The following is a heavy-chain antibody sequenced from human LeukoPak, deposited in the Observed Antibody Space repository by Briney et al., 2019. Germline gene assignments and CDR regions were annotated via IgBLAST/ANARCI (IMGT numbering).Heavy chain of an antibody. Sequence: PSETLSLTCVVSGYSISSGYYWGWIRQPPGKGLEWIGSIYHSGSPYYNPSLKSRVTISVDTSKNQFSLRLSSVTAADTAVYYCARSYYYHSSGYYYGDAIDIWSQGTMVTVSS. J-gene: IGHJ3*02. CDR1: GYSISSGYY. CDR2: IYHSGSP. D-gene: IGHD3-22*01. V-gene: IGHV4-38-2*01. CDR3: ARSYYYHSSGYYYGDAIDI.